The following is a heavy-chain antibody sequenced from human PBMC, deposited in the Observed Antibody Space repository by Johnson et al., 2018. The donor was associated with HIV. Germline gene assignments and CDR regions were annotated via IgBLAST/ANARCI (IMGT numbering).Heavy chain of an antibody. Sequence: QVQLVESGGGLVQPGRSLRLSCAASGFSFTKYAMHWVRQAPGKGLEWVAIISYDGNNKYYADSVKGRFTISRDNSKNSLYLQMNSLKTEDTAVYYCARRGDFGAYYPFDFWGQGTMVTVSS. CDR3: ARRGDFGAYYPFDF. D-gene: IGHD4/OR15-4a*01. CDR1: GFSFTKYA. J-gene: IGHJ3*01. V-gene: IGHV3-30-3*01. CDR2: ISYDGNNK.